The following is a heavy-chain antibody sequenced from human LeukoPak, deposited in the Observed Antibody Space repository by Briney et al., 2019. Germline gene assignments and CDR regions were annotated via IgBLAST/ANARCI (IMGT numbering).Heavy chain of an antibody. CDR3: ARDRGNYLLPY. Sequence: ASVKVSCKASGYTFAGYAIFWVRQAPGQRLEWMGWISAGNGNTRYSQKFHDRLTISRDAPASTVYMELSSLRSEDTAIYYCARDRGNYLLPYWGQGTLVTVSS. J-gene: IGHJ4*02. CDR2: ISAGNGNT. V-gene: IGHV1-3*01. D-gene: IGHD1-26*01. CDR1: GYTFAGYA.